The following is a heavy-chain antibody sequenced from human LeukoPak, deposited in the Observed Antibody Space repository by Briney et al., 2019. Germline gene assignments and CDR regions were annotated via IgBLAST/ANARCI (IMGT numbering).Heavy chain of an antibody. V-gene: IGHV3-30*14. CDR3: ARAYYDILTGYYHFDY. D-gene: IGHD3-9*01. CDR2: ISYDGSNE. J-gene: IGHJ4*02. CDR1: GLIFSSYA. Sequence: PGRSLRLSCAASGLIFSSYAMHWVRQAPGKGLEWVAVISYDGSNEYYADSVKGRFTISRDNSKNTLYLQMNSLRAEDTAVYYCARAYYDILTGYYHFDYWGQGTLVTVSS.